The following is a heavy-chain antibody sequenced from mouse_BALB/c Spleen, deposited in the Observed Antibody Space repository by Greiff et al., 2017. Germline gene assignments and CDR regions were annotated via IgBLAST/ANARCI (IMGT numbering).Heavy chain of an antibody. D-gene: IGHD2-1*01. Sequence: EVKLVESGPSLVKPSQTLSLTCSVTGDSITSGYWNWIRKFPGNKLEYMGYISYSGSTYYNPSLKSRISITRDTSKNQYYLQLNSVTTEDTATYYCARDYGNYGAMDYWGQGTSVTVSS. CDR2: ISYSGST. J-gene: IGHJ4*01. CDR1: GDSITSGY. CDR3: ARDYGNYGAMDY. V-gene: IGHV3-8*02.